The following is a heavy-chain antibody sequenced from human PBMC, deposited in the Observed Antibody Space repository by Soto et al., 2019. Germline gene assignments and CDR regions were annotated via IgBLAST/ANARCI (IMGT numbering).Heavy chain of an antibody. V-gene: IGHV3-53*04. J-gene: IGHJ4*02. CDR3: TSGPSGSSGPLY. CDR2: IYTDDST. CDR1: GFTVSGNY. Sequence: GGSLRLSCAASGFTVSGNYMSWVRQAPGKGLEWLSVIYTDDSTYYADSVKGRFTISRHNSKNTLYLQMNSLRAEDTAVYYCTSGPSGSSGPLYWGQGTLVTVSS. D-gene: IGHD3-22*01.